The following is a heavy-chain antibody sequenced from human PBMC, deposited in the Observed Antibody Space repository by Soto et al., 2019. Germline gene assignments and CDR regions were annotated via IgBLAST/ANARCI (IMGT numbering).Heavy chain of an antibody. CDR1: NGSISSSNW. CDR2: VAQNGYI. J-gene: IGHJ4*02. CDR3: ARNRLDGYDFDS. D-gene: IGHD5-12*01. Sequence: QVQLQESGPGLVKPSGTLSLTCTVSNGSISSSNWWSWVRQSPGKGLEWIGEVAQNGYIGSIPSLKSRLTILLATPTNRFSLRLTSVTAADTAVYYCARNRLDGYDFDSWGQGILVTVSS. V-gene: IGHV4-4*02.